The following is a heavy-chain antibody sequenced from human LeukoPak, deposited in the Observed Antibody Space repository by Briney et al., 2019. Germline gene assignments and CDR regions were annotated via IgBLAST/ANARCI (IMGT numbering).Heavy chain of an antibody. J-gene: IGHJ2*01. D-gene: IGHD3-3*01. V-gene: IGHV4-38-2*01. Sequence: PSETLSLTCAVSGYSISSGYYWGWIRQPPGKGLEWIGSIYYSGSTYYNPSLKSRVTISVDTSKNQFSLKLSSVTAADTAVYYCARRYYDFWSGYFGNGYFDLWGRGTLVTVSS. CDR2: IYYSGST. CDR1: GYSISSGYY. CDR3: ARRYYDFWSGYFGNGYFDL.